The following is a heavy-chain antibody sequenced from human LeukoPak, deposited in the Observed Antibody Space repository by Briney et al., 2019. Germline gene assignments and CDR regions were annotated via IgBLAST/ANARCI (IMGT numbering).Heavy chain of an antibody. CDR2: IYYTGST. Sequence: SETLSLTCTVSGGSISSRSDYWGWIRQPPGKGLEWIGSIYYTGSTHYNPSLKSRVTISVDTSKNQFSLKLSSVTAADTAVYYCARRPGEYGGNDFDYWGQGTLVTVSS. CDR1: GGSISSRSDY. D-gene: IGHD4/OR15-4a*01. V-gene: IGHV4-39*01. J-gene: IGHJ4*02. CDR3: ARRPGEYGGNDFDY.